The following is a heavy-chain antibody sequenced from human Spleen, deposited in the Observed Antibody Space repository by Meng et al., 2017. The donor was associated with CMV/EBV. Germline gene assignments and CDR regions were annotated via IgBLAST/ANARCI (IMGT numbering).Heavy chain of an antibody. CDR1: GGSVSSGSYY. Sequence: GSLRLSCTVSGGSVSSGSYYWSWIRQPPGKGLEWIGYIYYSGSTNYNPSLKSRVTISVDTSKNQFSLKLSSVTAADTAVYYCARAYSYYYDSSGYIILHAFDIWGQGTMVTVSS. J-gene: IGHJ3*02. V-gene: IGHV4-61*01. CDR2: IYYSGST. D-gene: IGHD3-22*01. CDR3: ARAYSYYYDSSGYIILHAFDI.